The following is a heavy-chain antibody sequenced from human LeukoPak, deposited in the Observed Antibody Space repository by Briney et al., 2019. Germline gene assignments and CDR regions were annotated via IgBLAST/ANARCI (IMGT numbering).Heavy chain of an antibody. CDR1: GYTFTICG. CDR2: ISAYNGNT. J-gene: IGHJ6*02. Sequence: ASVKVSCKASGYTFTICGISWVRQAPGQGLEWMGWISAYNGNTNYAQKLQGRVTMTTDTSTSTAYMELRSLRSDDTAVYYCARDPSGSYYFYGMDVWGQGTTVTVSS. CDR3: ARDPSGSYYFYGMDV. V-gene: IGHV1-18*01. D-gene: IGHD1-26*01.